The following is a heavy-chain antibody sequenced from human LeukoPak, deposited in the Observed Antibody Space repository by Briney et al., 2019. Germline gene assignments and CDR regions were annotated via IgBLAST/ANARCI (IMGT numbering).Heavy chain of an antibody. CDR3: AKDLDHDYDDYGLDY. J-gene: IGHJ4*02. D-gene: IGHD4-17*01. CDR2: ISDDGGKK. V-gene: IGHV3-30*18. Sequence: GGSLRLSCAASGFTFSSSGMHWVRQAPGKGLEWVALISDDGGKKYYADSVKGRFTISRDNSKNTLYLRMNSLRAEDTALYYCAKDLDHDYDDYGLDYWGQGTLVTVSS. CDR1: GFTFSSSG.